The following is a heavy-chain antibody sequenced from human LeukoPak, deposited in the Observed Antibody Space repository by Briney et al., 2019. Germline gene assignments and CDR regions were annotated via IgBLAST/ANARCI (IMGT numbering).Heavy chain of an antibody. CDR1: GFTFSSYS. J-gene: IGHJ5*02. Sequence: PGGSLRLSCAASGFTFSSYSMNWVRQAPGKGLEWVSSISSSGSYIYYADSVKGRFTISRDNAKNSLYLQMNSLRAEDTAVYYCARVLDYGDYSWFDPWGQGTLVTVSS. CDR3: ARVLDYGDYSWFDP. D-gene: IGHD4-17*01. V-gene: IGHV3-21*01. CDR2: ISSSGSYI.